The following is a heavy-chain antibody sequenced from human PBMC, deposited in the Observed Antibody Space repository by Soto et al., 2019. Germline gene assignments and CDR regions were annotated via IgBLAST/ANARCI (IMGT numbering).Heavy chain of an antibody. J-gene: IGHJ4*02. D-gene: IGHD4-17*01. V-gene: IGHV1-2*02. CDR1: GYTFAAYY. CDR2: INPTSGGT. Sequence: LVKVSCKTSGYTFAAYYIHWIRQAPGQGLEWMGWINPTSGGTVYAQNFQDRVTMTRDTSISTAYMELRRLNSDDTAVYYCARDPDYGDYWGYFFDSWGQGTPVTVSS. CDR3: ARDPDYGDYWGYFFDS.